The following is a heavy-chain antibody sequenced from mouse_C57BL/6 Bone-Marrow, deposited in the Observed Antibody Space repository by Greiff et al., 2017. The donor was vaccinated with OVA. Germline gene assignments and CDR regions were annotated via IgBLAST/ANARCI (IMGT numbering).Heavy chain of an antibody. CDR2: INYDGSST. Sequence: DVKLVESEGGLVQPGSSMKLSCTASGFTFSDYYMAWVRQVPEKGLEWVANINYDGSSTYYLDSLKSRFIISRDNAKNILYLQMSSLKSEDTATYYCARDTSNYRYFDVWGTGTTVTVSS. J-gene: IGHJ1*03. V-gene: IGHV5-16*01. D-gene: IGHD2-12*01. CDR3: ARDTSNYRYFDV. CDR1: GFTFSDYY.